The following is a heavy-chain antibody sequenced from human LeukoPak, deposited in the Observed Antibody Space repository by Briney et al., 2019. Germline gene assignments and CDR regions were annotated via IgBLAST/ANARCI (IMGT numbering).Heavy chain of an antibody. J-gene: IGHJ4*02. D-gene: IGHD1-26*01. Sequence: GGSLRLSCVASGFTFSGYGMHWVCQAPGKGLEWVALIWYDGGDKFYADSVKGRFTIVRDNSKNTLYLQMNSLRGDDTAVYYCGRRGSGSYHVDYWGQGTLVTVSS. CDR2: IWYDGGDK. V-gene: IGHV3-33*01. CDR1: GFTFSGYG. CDR3: GRRGSGSYHVDY.